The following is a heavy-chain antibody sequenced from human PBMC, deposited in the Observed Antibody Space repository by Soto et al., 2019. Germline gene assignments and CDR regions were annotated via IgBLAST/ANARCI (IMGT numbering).Heavy chain of an antibody. CDR1: GFSLSTMGVG. J-gene: IGHJ2*01. V-gene: IGHV2-5*02. Sequence: ITLEESGPTLVKPTQTLTLTCTFSGFSLSTMGVGVGWIRQPPGKALEWLALIYCDDDKLYNSSLKNSLTIAKDTSKNQVVLTMTNMDPVDTATYYCAHSRITIFGVAYTHWYSDLWGRGTLVTVSS. CDR2: IYCDDDK. D-gene: IGHD3-3*01. CDR3: AHSRITIFGVAYTHWYSDL.